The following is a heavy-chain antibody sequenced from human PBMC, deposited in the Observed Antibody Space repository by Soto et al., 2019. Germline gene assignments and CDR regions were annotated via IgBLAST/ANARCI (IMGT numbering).Heavy chain of an antibody. CDR1: GGTFSSYT. J-gene: IGHJ6*03. Sequence: RASVKVSCKASGGTFSSYTISWVRQAPGQGLEWMGRIIPILGIANYAQKFQGRVTITADKSTSTAYMELSSLRSEDTAVYYCARDFQGFGYNWNDLVYYYYYMDVWGKGTTVTVSS. CDR3: ARDFQGFGYNWNDLVYYYYYMDV. D-gene: IGHD1-20*01. V-gene: IGHV1-69*04. CDR2: IIPILGIA.